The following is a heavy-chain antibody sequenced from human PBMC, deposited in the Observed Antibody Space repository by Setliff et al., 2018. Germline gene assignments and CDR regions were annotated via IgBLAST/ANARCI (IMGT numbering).Heavy chain of an antibody. D-gene: IGHD5-12*01. CDR2: ISYSGST. Sequence: ETLSLTCTVSGASISANHYWGWIRQTPGKGLEWIGSISYSGSTYYNPSLKSRVTISVDTSKNQFSLKMSSMTAADTAVYYCARFLNPRDGYQNSPGFDFWGQGTLVTVSS. CDR3: ARFLNPRDGYQNSPGFDF. V-gene: IGHV4-39*01. J-gene: IGHJ4*02. CDR1: GASISANHY.